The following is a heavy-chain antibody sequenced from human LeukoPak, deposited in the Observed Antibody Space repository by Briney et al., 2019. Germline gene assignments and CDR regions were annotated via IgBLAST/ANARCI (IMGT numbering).Heavy chain of an antibody. V-gene: IGHV3-30-3*01. D-gene: IGHD5-24*01. CDR1: GFTFSSYA. CDR3: AREDLGDGYKKGFDY. CDR2: ISYDGSNK. J-gene: IGHJ4*02. Sequence: PGGSLRLSCAASGFTFSSYAMHWVRQAPGKGLEWVAVISYDGSNKYYADSVKGRFTISRDNSKSTLYLQMNSLRAEDTAVYYCAREDLGDGYKKGFDYWGQGTLVTVSS.